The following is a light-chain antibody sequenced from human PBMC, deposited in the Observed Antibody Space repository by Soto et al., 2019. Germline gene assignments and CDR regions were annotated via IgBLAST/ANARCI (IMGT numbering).Light chain of an antibody. CDR1: QSISTY. CDR2: AAS. CDR3: QHGYSTPLT. J-gene: IGKJ4*01. V-gene: IGKV1-39*01. Sequence: DIPMTQSPSSLSASLGDRVTITCRASQSISTYLHWYQQKPGKAPNLLIYAASTLQSGVPSRFSGSGSGTDFTLTISSLQPEDFATYFCQHGYSTPLTFGGGTKVDIK.